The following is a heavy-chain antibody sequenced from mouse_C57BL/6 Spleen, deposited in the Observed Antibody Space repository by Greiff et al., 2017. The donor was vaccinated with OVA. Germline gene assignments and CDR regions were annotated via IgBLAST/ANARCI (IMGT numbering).Heavy chain of an antibody. CDR2: IDPSDSYT. CDR3: ARWYGSSYFDY. D-gene: IGHD1-1*01. V-gene: IGHV1-50*01. Sequence: QVQLQQPGAELVKPGASVKLSCKASGYTFTSYWMQWVKQRPGQGLEWIGEIDPSDSYTNYNQKFKGKATLTVDTSSSTAYMQLSSLTSEDSAVYYCARWYGSSYFDYWGQGTTLTVSS. J-gene: IGHJ2*01. CDR1: GYTFTSYW.